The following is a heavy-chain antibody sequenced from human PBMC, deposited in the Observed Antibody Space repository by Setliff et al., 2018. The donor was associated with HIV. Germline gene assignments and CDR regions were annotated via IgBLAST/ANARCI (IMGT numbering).Heavy chain of an antibody. J-gene: IGHJ4*02. D-gene: IGHD6-19*01. V-gene: IGHV4-34*01. CDR3: ARERQWLERDYFDY. CDR2: INHSGST. Sequence: PSETLSLTCDVYGGSFSGYYWSWIRQPPGKGLEWSGKINHSGSTNYNPSLKSRVTISVDTSRNQFSLKLNSVTAADTAVYYCARERQWLERDYFDYWGQGTLVTVSS. CDR1: GGSFSGYY.